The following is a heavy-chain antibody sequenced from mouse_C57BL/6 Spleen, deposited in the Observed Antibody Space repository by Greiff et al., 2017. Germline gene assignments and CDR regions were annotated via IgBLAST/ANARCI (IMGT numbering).Heavy chain of an antibody. Sequence: QVQLQQPGAELVKPGASVKMSCKASGYTFTSYWITWVKQRPGQGLEWIGDIYPGSGSTNYNEKFKSKATLTVDTSSSTAYMQLSSLTSEDSAVYYCARDQYYGSSPDYWGQGTTLTVSS. CDR1: GYTFTSYW. CDR3: ARDQYYGSSPDY. CDR2: IYPGSGST. D-gene: IGHD1-1*01. J-gene: IGHJ2*01. V-gene: IGHV1-55*01.